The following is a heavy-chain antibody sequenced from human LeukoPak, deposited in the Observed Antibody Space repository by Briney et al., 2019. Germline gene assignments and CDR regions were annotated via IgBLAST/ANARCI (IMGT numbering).Heavy chain of an antibody. CDR2: IIPIFGTA. CDR1: GGTFTSYA. J-gene: IGHJ3*02. V-gene: IGHV1-69*01. Sequence: GSSVKLSYKPSGGTFTSYAISWGPQSPGQGLEWMGGIIPIFGTANYAQKFQARVTITSDESTGTAYMELSSLRSQATAGYYCTRDGMTTVTRLAFDIWGQGTMVTVSS. CDR3: TRDGMTTVTRLAFDI. D-gene: IGHD4-17*01.